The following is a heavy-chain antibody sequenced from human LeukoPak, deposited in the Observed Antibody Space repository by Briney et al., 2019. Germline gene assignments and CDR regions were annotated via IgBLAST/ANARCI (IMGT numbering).Heavy chain of an antibody. V-gene: IGHV3-7*01. CDR1: GGSFSGYY. J-gene: IGHJ3*02. Sequence: ETLSLTCAVYGGSFSGYYWSWIRQPPGKGLEWVANINQDGSAKNYVDSVKGRFTISRDNTKKSLYLQMNSLRAEDTAVYYCAGPPQASPLDIWGQGTMVTVSS. CDR2: INQDGSAK. CDR3: AGPPQASPLDI.